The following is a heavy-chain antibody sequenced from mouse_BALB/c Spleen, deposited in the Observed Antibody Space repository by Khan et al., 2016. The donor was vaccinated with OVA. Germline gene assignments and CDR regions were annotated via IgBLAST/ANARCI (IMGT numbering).Heavy chain of an antibody. CDR1: SEYA. D-gene: IGHD2-4*01. V-gene: IGHV3-2*02. CDR3: TRKDYYDYDPFPY. Sequence: EVQLQESGPGLVKPSQSLSLTSEYAWNWIRQFPGNKLEWMGYINYSGNTRFTPSLKSRTSINRDTSKNQFFLQLNSVTTEDKATYYCTRKDYYDYDPFPYWGQGTLVTVSA. J-gene: IGHJ3*01. CDR2: INYSGNT.